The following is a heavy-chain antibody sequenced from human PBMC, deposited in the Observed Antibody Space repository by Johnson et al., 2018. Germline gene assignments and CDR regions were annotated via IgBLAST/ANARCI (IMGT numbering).Heavy chain of an antibody. CDR1: GFTFSSYW. D-gene: IGHD7-27*01. CDR3: ATGSDGDSAFDL. Sequence: VQLVQSGGGLVQPGVSLRLSCGASGFTFSSYWMTWVRQAPGKGLEWVANIKQDATENYYVDSVKGRFTISRDNAKNSLYLQMNSLRVEDTAVYYCATGSDGDSAFDLWGQGTMVTVSS. V-gene: IGHV3-7*01. CDR2: IKQDATEN. J-gene: IGHJ3*01.